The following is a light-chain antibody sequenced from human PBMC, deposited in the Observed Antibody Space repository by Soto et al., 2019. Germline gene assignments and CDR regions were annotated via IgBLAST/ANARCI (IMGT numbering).Light chain of an antibody. J-gene: IGLJ1*01. CDR2: EVN. CDR3: CSYSGSYV. Sequence: QSVLTQPASVSGSPGQSITISCTGTITDVTIYNLVSWYQQHPGKAPKLLIFEVNKRPSGVSTRFSGSKSGNTASLTISGLQAVDEADYYCCSYSGSYVSGSGTKVTVL. V-gene: IGLV2-23*02. CDR1: ITDVTIYNL.